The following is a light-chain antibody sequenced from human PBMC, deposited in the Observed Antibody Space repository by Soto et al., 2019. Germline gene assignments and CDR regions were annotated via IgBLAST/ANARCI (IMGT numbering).Light chain of an antibody. Sequence: DIQMTQSPSTLSASVGDRVTITCRASHGISSCLAWYHRKPGKAPKLLIYDASSLEGGVPSRFSGSGSGTEFTLTISSLHPDYFATYYCQQYNSYLTFGQGTKVDIK. CDR3: QQYNSYLT. J-gene: IGKJ1*01. CDR2: DAS. V-gene: IGKV1-5*01. CDR1: HGISSC.